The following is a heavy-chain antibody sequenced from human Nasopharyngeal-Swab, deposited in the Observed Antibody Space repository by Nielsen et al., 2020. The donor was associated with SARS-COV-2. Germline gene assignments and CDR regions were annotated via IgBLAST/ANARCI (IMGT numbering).Heavy chain of an antibody. CDR1: GYTFTSYG. J-gene: IGHJ5*02. CDR2: ISAYNGNT. Sequence: ASVKVSCKASGYTFTSYGISWVRQAPGQGLEWMGWISAYNGNTNYAQKLQGRVTMTTDTSTSTAYMELRSLRSDDTAVYYCAREGVYDYVWGRYRLNGFDPWGQGTLVTVSS. CDR3: AREGVYDYVWGRYRLNGFDP. D-gene: IGHD3-16*02. V-gene: IGHV1-18*01.